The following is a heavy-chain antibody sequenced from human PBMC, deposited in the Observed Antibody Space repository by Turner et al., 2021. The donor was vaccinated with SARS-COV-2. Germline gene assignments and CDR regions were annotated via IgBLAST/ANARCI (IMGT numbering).Heavy chain of an antibody. D-gene: IGHD3-16*02. CDR3: AREIDDDVWGSYRRGY. V-gene: IGHV3-66*01. Sequence: EVQLVESGGCLVQPGGSLRLSCAASGFTVSSNYMSWVRQAPGKGLEWVSIIYSGGSTYDADSVKGRFTISRDNSKNTLYLQMNSLRAEDTAVYYCAREIDDDVWGSYRRGYWGQGTLVTVSS. J-gene: IGHJ4*02. CDR2: IYSGGST. CDR1: GFTVSSNY.